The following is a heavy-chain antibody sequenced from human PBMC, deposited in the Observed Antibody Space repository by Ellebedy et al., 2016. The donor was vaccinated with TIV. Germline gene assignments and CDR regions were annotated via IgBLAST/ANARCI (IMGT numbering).Heavy chain of an antibody. Sequence: AASVKVSCKASGGTFSSYTNSWVRQAPGQGLEWMGGIIPIFATANYAQKFKGRVTITADESTSTAYMELSSLRSEDTAVYYCARDSSGYYYTVGAFDIWGQGTMVTVSS. J-gene: IGHJ3*02. CDR2: IIPIFATA. CDR3: ARDSSGYYYTVGAFDI. CDR1: GGTFSSYT. V-gene: IGHV1-69*13. D-gene: IGHD3-22*01.